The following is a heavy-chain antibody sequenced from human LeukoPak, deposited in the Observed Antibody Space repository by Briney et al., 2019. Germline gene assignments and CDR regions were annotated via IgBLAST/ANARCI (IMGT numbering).Heavy chain of an antibody. Sequence: PSETLSLTCAVYGGSFSGYHWSWIRQPPGKGLEWIGEINHSGSTNYNPSLKSRVTISVDTSKNQFSLKLSSVTAADTAVYYCARGSGIAAVNDYWGQGTLVTVSS. CDR3: ARGSGIAAVNDY. J-gene: IGHJ4*02. D-gene: IGHD6-13*01. CDR1: GGSFSGYH. V-gene: IGHV4-34*01. CDR2: INHSGST.